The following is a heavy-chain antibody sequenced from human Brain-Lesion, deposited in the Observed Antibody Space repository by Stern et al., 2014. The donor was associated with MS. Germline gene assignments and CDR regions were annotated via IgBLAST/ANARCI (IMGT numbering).Heavy chain of an antibody. V-gene: IGHV2-5*02. Sequence: TLKESGPALVTPTQTLTLTCTFSGLSLRTDGVGVGWVRQPPGQALASLALIYWDNYKRYSPSLRSRLTITKDTSRNQVVLTMPNMDPVDTATYYCAHRRPHYASWDNGDFDYWGQGALVTVSS. J-gene: IGHJ4*02. CDR2: IYWDNYK. CDR1: GLSLRTDGVG. D-gene: IGHD3-3*01. CDR3: AHRRPHYASWDNGDFDY.